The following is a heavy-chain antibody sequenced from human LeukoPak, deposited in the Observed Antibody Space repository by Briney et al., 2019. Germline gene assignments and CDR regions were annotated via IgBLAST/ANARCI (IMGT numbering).Heavy chain of an antibody. CDR2: ITSSGTYI. V-gene: IGHV3-21*01. CDR3: ARDPYSGNYGNYYYYYMDV. J-gene: IGHJ6*03. D-gene: IGHD1-26*01. Sequence: GGSLRLSCAASGFYFANYAMNWVRQAPGKALEWVSSITSSGTYIFYADSVKGRFTISRDNAKNSLYLQMNSLGPEDTAVYYCARDPYSGNYGNYYYYYMDVWGKGTTVTISS. CDR1: GFYFANYA.